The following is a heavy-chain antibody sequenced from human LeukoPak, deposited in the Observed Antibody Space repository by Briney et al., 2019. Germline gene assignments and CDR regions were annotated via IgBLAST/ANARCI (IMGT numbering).Heavy chain of an antibody. CDR2: IYPGDSDT. V-gene: IGHV5-51*01. Sequence: PGESLKISCKASGYSFTSYWIAWVRQVPGKGLEWMGVIYPGDSDTRYSPSFQGQVTISADKSISTAYLQWSGLKASDTAMYYCARHLTMITVPRDAFHIWGQGTMVTVSS. CDR3: ARHLTMITVPRDAFHI. D-gene: IGHD3-16*01. CDR1: GYSFTSYW. J-gene: IGHJ3*02.